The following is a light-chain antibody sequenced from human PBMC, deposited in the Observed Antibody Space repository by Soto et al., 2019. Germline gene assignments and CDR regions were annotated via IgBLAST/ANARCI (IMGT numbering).Light chain of an antibody. CDR3: LLSYDGARV. Sequence: QAVVTQEPSLTVSPGGTVTLTCGSSSGAVTSDHYPYWLQQKPGQAPRTLIYDTSDKHSWTPARFSGSLLGGKAALTLSGAQPEDEADYYCLLSYDGARVFGGGTQLTVL. J-gene: IGLJ2*01. V-gene: IGLV7-46*01. CDR2: DTS. CDR1: SGAVTSDHY.